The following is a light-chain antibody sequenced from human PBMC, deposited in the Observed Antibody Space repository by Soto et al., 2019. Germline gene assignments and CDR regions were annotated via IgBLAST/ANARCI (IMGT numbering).Light chain of an antibody. CDR2: DAS. CDR3: QQYNEWPPLT. J-gene: IGKJ4*01. Sequence: EIVMTQSPATLSVSPGERATLSCRASQSINNNLVWYQQKPGQAPRLLIYDASTRATGIPDRFSGSGSGTDFTLTISSLQSEDFAVYHCQQYNEWPPLTFGGGTKVEIK. V-gene: IGKV3-15*01. CDR1: QSINNN.